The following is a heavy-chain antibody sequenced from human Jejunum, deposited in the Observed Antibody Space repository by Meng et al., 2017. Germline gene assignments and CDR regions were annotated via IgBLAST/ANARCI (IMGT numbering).Heavy chain of an antibody. CDR3: ARVGFSGSGTYFNVPYHYFDH. CDR1: GGSISGYY. CDR2: LSSTGST. V-gene: IGHV4-59*01. J-gene: IGHJ4*02. Sequence: GSLRLSCTVSGGSISGYYWSWIRQPPGKGLEWVGYLSSTGSTYYNPSLKSRVTMSVDTSRNQFSLKVTSATAADTALYYCARVGFSGSGTYFNVPYHYFDHWGLGTLVTVSS. D-gene: IGHD3-10*01.